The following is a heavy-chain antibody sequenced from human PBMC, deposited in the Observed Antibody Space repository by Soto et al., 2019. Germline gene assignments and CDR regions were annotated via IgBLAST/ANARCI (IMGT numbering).Heavy chain of an antibody. V-gene: IGHV1-69*13. CDR2: IIPIFGTA. Sequence: GTAVKPSCKASLGTISRYAIRWVLQAPGQGLEWMGGIIPIFGTANYAQKFQGRVTITADESTSTAYMELSTLRSEDTAVYYCAMISVCSSGYRDGM. J-gene: IGHJ6*01. D-gene: IGHD6-25*01. CDR1: LGTISRYA. CDR3: AMISVCSSGYRDGM.